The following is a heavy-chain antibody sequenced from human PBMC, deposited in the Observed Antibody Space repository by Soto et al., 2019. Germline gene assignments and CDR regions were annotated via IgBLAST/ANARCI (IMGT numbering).Heavy chain of an antibody. CDR1: GFTFSSYA. J-gene: IGHJ4*02. CDR2: ISGSGVTT. CDR3: AKDGVVIFQGSQHHGFDY. D-gene: IGHD3-3*01. V-gene: IGHV3-23*01. Sequence: PGGSLRLSCAASGFTFSSYAMSWVRQAPGKGLEWVSAISGSGVTTYYADSVKGRFTISRDNSENTLYLQMNSLRAEDTAVYYCAKDGVVIFQGSQHHGFDYWGQGTLVTVYS.